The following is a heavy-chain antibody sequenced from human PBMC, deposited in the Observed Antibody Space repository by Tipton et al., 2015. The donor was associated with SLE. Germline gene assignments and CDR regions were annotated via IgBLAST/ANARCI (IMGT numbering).Heavy chain of an antibody. D-gene: IGHD6-13*01. CDR3: ARDRPGIAAAGTGDFQH. V-gene: IGHV1-69*01. J-gene: IGHJ1*01. Sequence: QSGAEVKKPGSSVKVSCKTSGGTFNNYVITWVRQAPGQGLEWMGVIIPIFGTANYAQKFQGRVTITADESTSTAYLELSSLTSEDTAVYYCARDRPGIAAAGTGDFQHWGQGTLVTVSS. CDR1: GGTFNNYV. CDR2: IIPIFGTA.